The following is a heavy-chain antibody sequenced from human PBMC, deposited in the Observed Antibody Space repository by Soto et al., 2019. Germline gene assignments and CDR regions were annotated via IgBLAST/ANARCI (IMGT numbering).Heavy chain of an antibody. J-gene: IGHJ4*02. CDR1: GFTFSSYA. D-gene: IGHD6-19*01. CDR2: ISGSGGST. CDR3: AKDMSATRIAVAGAFDY. Sequence: PGGSLRLSCAASGFTFSSYAMSWVRQAPGKGLEWDSAISGSGGSTYYADSVKGRFTISIDNSKNTLYLQMNSLRAEDTAVYYCAKDMSATRIAVAGAFDYWGQGTLVTVSS. V-gene: IGHV3-23*01.